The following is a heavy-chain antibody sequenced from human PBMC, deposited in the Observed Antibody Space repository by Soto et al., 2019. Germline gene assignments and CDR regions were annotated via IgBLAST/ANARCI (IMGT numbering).Heavy chain of an antibody. J-gene: IGHJ5*02. D-gene: IGHD2-2*01. V-gene: IGHV4-39*07. CDR3: ARVPDR. CDR2: IYHSGST. CDR1: VGSISSSSYY. Sequence: ASETLSLTCTVSVGSISSSSYYWGWIRQPPGKGLEWIGYIYHSGSTYYNPSLKSRVTISVDRSKNQFSLKLSSVTAADTAVYYCARVPDRWGQGTLVTVSS.